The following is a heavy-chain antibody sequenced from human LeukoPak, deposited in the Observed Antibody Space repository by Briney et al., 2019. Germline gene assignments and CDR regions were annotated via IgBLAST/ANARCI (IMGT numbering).Heavy chain of an antibody. CDR2: IIPIFGTA. D-gene: IGHD6-13*01. V-gene: IGHV1-69*01. CDR3: ARGLLGEAAAPSFDY. J-gene: IGHJ4*02. Sequence: GSSVKVSCKASGGTFSSYAISWVRQAHGQGLEWMGGIIPIFGTANYAQKFQGRVTITADESTSTAYMELSSLRSGDTAVYYCARGLLGEAAAPSFDYWGQGTLVTVSS. CDR1: GGTFSSYA.